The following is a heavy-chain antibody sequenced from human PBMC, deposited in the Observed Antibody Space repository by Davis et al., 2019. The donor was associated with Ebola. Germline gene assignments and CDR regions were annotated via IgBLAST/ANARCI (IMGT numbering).Heavy chain of an antibody. D-gene: IGHD3-10*01. CDR2: IYYRGNT. CDR1: GGSISTSSYY. CDR3: ARRGLLWFRELGGGYNWFDP. V-gene: IGHV4-39*01. Sequence: SETLSLTCTVSGGSISTSSYYWGWIRQPPGKGLEWIGDIYYRGNTYYHPSLKSRVTTSVDTSKNQFSLKLSSVTAADTAVYYCARRGLLWFRELGGGYNWFDPWGQGTLVTVSS. J-gene: IGHJ5*02.